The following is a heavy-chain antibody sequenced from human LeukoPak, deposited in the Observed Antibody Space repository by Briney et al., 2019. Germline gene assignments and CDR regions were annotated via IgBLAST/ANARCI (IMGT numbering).Heavy chain of an antibody. CDR2: TYYRSKWYN. J-gene: IGHJ4*02. V-gene: IGHV6-1*01. CDR1: GDSFFSNSAA. CDR3: ASALRLGWTGVDY. Sequence: SQTLSLTCAISGDSFFSNSAAWNWIRQSPSRGLEWLGRTYYRSKWYNDYAVSVKSRITINPDTTKNQFSLQLNSVTPEDTAVYHCASALRLGWTGVDYWGQGTLVTVSS. D-gene: IGHD6-19*01.